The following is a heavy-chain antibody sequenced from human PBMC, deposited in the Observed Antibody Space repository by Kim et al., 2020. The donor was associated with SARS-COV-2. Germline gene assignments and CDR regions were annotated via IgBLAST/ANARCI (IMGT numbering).Heavy chain of an antibody. Sequence: FQGRVTINADESTSTAYMELSSLRSEDTAVYYCARDERGIAAAGPPTLDYWGQGTLVTVSS. D-gene: IGHD6-13*01. J-gene: IGHJ4*02. CDR3: ARDERGIAAAGPPTLDY. V-gene: IGHV1-69*01.